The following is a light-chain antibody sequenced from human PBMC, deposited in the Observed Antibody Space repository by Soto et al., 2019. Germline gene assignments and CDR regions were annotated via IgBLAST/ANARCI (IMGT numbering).Light chain of an antibody. CDR1: SSDVGGYNY. CDR3: SAYAGRNNLDD. V-gene: IGLV2-8*01. Sequence: QSALTQPPAASGSPGQSVTISCTGTSSDVGGYNYVSWYQQHPGKAPKLMIYEVSKRPSGVPDSFSGSKSGNTASLTVSGLPAEDEADYYRSAYAGRNNLDDFGTGTKLNVL. J-gene: IGLJ1*01. CDR2: EVS.